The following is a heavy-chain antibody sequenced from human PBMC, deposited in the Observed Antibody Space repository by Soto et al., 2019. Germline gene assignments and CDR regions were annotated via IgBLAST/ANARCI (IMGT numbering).Heavy chain of an antibody. CDR1: GYIFSANY. V-gene: IGHV1-2*02. D-gene: IGHD3-3*01. CDR2: INPHSGAT. Sequence: QVILVQSGAEVQKPGASLKVSCKTSGYIFSANYIHWVRQAPGQGLEWLGWINPHSGATNYAQKFLGRVTMSADTSASTAYMDLARLKSDDTAVYYCLRAHALGFLNWFDPWGRGTLVTVSS. J-gene: IGHJ5*02. CDR3: LRAHALGFLNWFDP.